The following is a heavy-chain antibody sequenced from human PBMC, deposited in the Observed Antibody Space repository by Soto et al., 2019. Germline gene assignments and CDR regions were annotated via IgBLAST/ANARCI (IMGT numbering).Heavy chain of an antibody. CDR1: GDSISTYY. D-gene: IGHD3-22*01. CDR3: ARNRVHSSPSPYYYYYYMDV. J-gene: IGHJ6*03. Sequence: SETLSLTCTVSGDSISTYYWSWIRQPPGKGLEWIGYIYYSGSTNYNPSLRSRVTISVDTSKIQLSLRLSSVTAADTAVYYCARNRVHSSPSPYYYYYYMDVWGKGTAVTVS. V-gene: IGHV4-59*01. CDR2: IYYSGST.